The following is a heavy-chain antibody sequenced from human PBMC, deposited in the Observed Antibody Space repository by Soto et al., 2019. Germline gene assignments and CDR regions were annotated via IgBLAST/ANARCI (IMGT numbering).Heavy chain of an antibody. CDR3: ARGPRYCSSTTCFSGVTWFDP. D-gene: IGHD2-2*01. CDR2: ISSYNGNT. Sequence: ASVKVSCKASGYTFTSYGISWVRQAPGQGLEWMGWISSYNGNTNYAQKVQGRVIMTTDTSTSTTYMELRSLRFDDTAVYYCARGPRYCSSTTCFSGVTWFDPWGQGTLVTVSS. J-gene: IGHJ5*02. V-gene: IGHV1-18*04. CDR1: GYTFTSYG.